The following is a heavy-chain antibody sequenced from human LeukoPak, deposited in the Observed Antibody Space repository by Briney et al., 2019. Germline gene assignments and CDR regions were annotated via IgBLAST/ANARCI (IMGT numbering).Heavy chain of an antibody. CDR1: GFTFSSYA. Sequence: PGGSLRLSCAASGFTFSSYALSWVRQPPGKGLEWVSAISGSGGSTYYADSVKGRFTIPRDNSKNTLYLQMNSLRAEDTAVYYCAKASAMIVVVSKHFDYWGQGTLVTVSS. V-gene: IGHV3-23*01. CDR2: ISGSGGST. CDR3: AKASAMIVVVSKHFDY. J-gene: IGHJ4*02. D-gene: IGHD3-22*01.